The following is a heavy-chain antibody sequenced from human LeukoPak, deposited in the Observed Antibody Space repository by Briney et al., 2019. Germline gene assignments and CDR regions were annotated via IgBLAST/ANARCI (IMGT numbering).Heavy chain of an antibody. V-gene: IGHV4-59*12. Sequence: PSETLSLTCTVSGGSISSYYWSWIRQPPGKGLEWIGYIYYSGSTNYNPSLKSRVTISVDTSKNQFSLKLSSVTAADTAVYYCARGNDYGDVFDYWGQGTLVTVSS. CDR2: IYYSGST. CDR3: ARGNDYGDVFDY. D-gene: IGHD4-17*01. J-gene: IGHJ4*02. CDR1: GGSISSYY.